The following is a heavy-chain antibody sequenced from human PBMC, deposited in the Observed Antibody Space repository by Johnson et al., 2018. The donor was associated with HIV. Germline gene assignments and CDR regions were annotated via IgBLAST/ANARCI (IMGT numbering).Heavy chain of an antibody. V-gene: IGHV3-66*02. J-gene: IGHJ3*02. CDR2: IFSVGNA. CDR1: GITVSSNY. CDR3: ARDGRDMVTRGAFDI. Sequence: MLLVESGGGLVQPGGSLRLSCAASGITVSSNYMSWVRQAPGKGLEWVSVIFSVGNAYYADSVKGRFTISRDNFNNMVYLQMNSLRPEDTAVYYCARDGRDMVTRGAFDIWGQGTVVTVSS. D-gene: IGHD5-18*01.